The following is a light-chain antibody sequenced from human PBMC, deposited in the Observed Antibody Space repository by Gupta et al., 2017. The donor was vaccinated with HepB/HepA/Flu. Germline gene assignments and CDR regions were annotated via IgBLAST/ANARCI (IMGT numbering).Light chain of an antibody. J-gene: IGKJ5*01. CDR2: DAF. CDR3: QQLTNRPIT. Sequence: EIVLTQSPATLSLSPGERATLSCRASQSVSNYVAWYQQKPGQAPRLLIYDAFNRATGIPARFSGSGSGTDFTLTISSLEPEDFAVYYCQQLTNRPITFGQGTXLEIK. CDR1: QSVSNY. V-gene: IGKV3-11*01.